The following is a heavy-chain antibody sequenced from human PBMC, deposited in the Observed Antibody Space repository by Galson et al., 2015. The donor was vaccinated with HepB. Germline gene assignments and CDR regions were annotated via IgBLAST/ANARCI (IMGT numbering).Heavy chain of an antibody. J-gene: IGHJ4*02. CDR1: GGSFSGYY. V-gene: IGHV4-34*01. Sequence: ETLSLTCAVYGGSFSGYYWSWIRQPPGKGLEWIGEINHSGSANYNPSLKSRVTISVDTSKNQFSLKLSSVTAADTAVYYCATGYCSSTSGYGERVAFDYWGQGTLVTVSS. D-gene: IGHD2-2*01. CDR2: INHSGSA. CDR3: ATGYCSSTSGYGERVAFDY.